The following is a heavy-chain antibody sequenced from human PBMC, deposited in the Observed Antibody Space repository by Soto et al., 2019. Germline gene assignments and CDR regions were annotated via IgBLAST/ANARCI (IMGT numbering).Heavy chain of an antibody. Sequence: GGSLRLSCAASGFTFSSYAMSWVRHAPGKGLEWVSAISGSGGSTYYADSVKGRFTISRDNSKNTLYLQMNSLRAEDTAVYYCAKDLYDILTVLRPGYYGMDVWGQGTTVTVSS. CDR2: ISGSGGST. CDR3: AKDLYDILTVLRPGYYGMDV. J-gene: IGHJ6*02. CDR1: GFTFSSYA. V-gene: IGHV3-23*01. D-gene: IGHD3-9*01.